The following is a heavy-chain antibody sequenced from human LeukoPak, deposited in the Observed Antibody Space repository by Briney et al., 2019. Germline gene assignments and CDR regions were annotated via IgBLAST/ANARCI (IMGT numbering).Heavy chain of an antibody. CDR1: GFTFSSYE. J-gene: IGHJ3*01. CDR3: ARGPRAFDL. Sequence: GGSLRLSCAASGFTFSSYEMNWVRQAPGKGLEWVSYISTSGITIYYTDSVKGRFTISRDNAKDSLYLQMNSLRVEDTAVYYCARGPRAFDLWGQGTKVTISS. CDR2: ISTSGITI. V-gene: IGHV3-48*03.